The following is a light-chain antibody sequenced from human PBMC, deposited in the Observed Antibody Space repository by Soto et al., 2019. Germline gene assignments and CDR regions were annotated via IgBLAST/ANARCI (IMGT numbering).Light chain of an antibody. Sequence: EIVMTQSPATLPVSPGERATLSCRASQGISANVVWYQQKPGQPPRLLIYAASIRATGIPARFSGSGSGTEFTLTISNLQSEDFAVYECQQYNNWPPWTCGQGTKVEIK. CDR2: AAS. J-gene: IGKJ1*01. CDR3: QQYNNWPPWT. V-gene: IGKV3-15*01. CDR1: QGISAN.